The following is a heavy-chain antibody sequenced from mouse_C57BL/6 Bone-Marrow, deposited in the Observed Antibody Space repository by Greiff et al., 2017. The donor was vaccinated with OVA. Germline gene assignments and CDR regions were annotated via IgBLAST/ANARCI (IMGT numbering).Heavy chain of an antibody. V-gene: IGHV5-16*01. D-gene: IGHD2-3*01. Sequence: EVQLVESEGGLVQPGSSMKLSCTASGFTFSDYYMPWVRPAPEKGLEWVANINSDAGSTYYMHSLKSRFIISGDKSKSTVYLQLSSLTSEDTATYYCASLYDGYPYFDYWGQGTTLTVSS. CDR2: INSDAGST. CDR3: ASLYDGYPYFDY. CDR1: GFTFSDYY. J-gene: IGHJ2*01.